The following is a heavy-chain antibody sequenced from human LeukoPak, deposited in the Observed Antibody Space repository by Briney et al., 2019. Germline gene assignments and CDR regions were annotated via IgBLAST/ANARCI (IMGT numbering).Heavy chain of an antibody. V-gene: IGHV3-48*02. CDR1: GFSFSSYS. J-gene: IGHJ4*02. D-gene: IGHD6-13*01. CDR2: ITSSSRTM. CDR3: AKAYSSSWVYFDD. Sequence: PGGSLRLSCAASGFSFSSYSVNWVRQAPGKGLEWVSYITSSSRTMYYADSVKGRFTISRDNAKSSLYLQMNSLRDEDTAVYYCAKAYSSSWVYFDDWGQGTLVTVSS.